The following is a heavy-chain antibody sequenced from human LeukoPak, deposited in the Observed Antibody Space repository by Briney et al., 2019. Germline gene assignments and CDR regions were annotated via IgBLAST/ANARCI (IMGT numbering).Heavy chain of an antibody. CDR3: ARRPAVAGTSAGYYYYGLDV. V-gene: IGHV1-18*01. J-gene: IGHJ6*02. D-gene: IGHD6-19*01. CDR2: ISTYNSNT. Sequence: ASLKPSSTASGYTFTTYGISSVRQAPGQGLKCRGWISTYNSNTNYEQRLQSRVTMTTDTCTSTADMELRSLRSDDPAVDYCARRPAVAGTSAGYYYYGLDVWGQGTTVTVSS. CDR1: GYTFTTYG.